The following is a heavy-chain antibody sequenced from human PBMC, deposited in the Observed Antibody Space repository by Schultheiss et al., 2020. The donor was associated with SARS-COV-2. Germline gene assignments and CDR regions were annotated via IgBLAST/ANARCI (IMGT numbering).Heavy chain of an antibody. CDR2: ISSSSSTI. Sequence: GGSLRLSCAASGFTFSNAWMNWVRQAPGKGLEWVSYISSSSSTIYYADSVKGRFTISRDNAKNSLYLQMNSLRDEDTAVYYCARDSPAKTTVTTDYWGQGTLVTVSS. V-gene: IGHV3-48*02. D-gene: IGHD4-11*01. J-gene: IGHJ4*02. CDR1: GFTFSNAW. CDR3: ARDSPAKTTVTTDY.